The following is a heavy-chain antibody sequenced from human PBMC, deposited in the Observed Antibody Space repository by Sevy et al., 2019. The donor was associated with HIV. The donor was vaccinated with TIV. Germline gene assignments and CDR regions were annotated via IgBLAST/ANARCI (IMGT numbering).Heavy chain of an antibody. D-gene: IGHD6-19*01. CDR1: GFTFDEYA. J-gene: IGHJ4*02. CDR2: ISWHSANI. Sequence: GGSLRLSCAASGFTFDEYAMHWVRQAPGKGLEWVSGISWHSANIGYADSVKGRFTISRDNAKNSLYLQMNSLGAEDTALYYCAKAENRPYSSGWYDYWGQGTLVTVSS. CDR3: AKAENRPYSSGWYDY. V-gene: IGHV3-9*01.